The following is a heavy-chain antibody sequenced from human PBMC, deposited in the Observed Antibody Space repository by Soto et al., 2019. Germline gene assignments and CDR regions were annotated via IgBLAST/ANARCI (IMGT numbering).Heavy chain of an antibody. V-gene: IGHV1-46*01. D-gene: IGHD2-15*01. CDR1: GYTLTNAY. CDR3: AGGVCSGGSCYVLDY. J-gene: IGHJ4*02. CDR2: INPTGGST. Sequence: QVQLVQSGAEVKKPGASVKFSCKASGYTLTNAYMHWVRQAPGQGFEWMGIINPTGGSTNYAQKFEDRVAMTRDTSTNTVYMVLSSLRSEDTAVYYCAGGVCSGGSCYVLDYWGQGAQVTVSS.